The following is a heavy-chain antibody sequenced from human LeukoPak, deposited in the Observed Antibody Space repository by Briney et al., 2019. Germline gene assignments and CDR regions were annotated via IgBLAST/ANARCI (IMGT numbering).Heavy chain of an antibody. D-gene: IGHD2-15*01. CDR1: GGSISSSSYY. CDR3: ARKGGSVRYCSGGSCYSPFDY. Sequence: SETLSLTCTVSGGSISSSSYYWGWIRQPPGKGLEWIGSIYYSGSTNYNPSLKSRVTISVDTSKNQFSLKLSSVTAADTAVYYCARKGGSVRYCSGGSCYSPFDYWGQGTLVTVSS. J-gene: IGHJ4*02. CDR2: IYYSGST. V-gene: IGHV4-39*07.